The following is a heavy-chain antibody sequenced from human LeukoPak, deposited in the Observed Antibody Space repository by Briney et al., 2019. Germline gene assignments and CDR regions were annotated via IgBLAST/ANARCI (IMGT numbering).Heavy chain of an antibody. CDR1: GYTFTTFG. CDR3: ASSIAAAGTGAFDI. D-gene: IGHD6-13*01. J-gene: IGHJ3*02. Sequence: ASVKVSCKASGYTFTTFGLSWVRQAPGQGLEWMGWISTYNGNTNYAQKLQGRVTMTTDTSTSTAYMELRSLRSDDTAVYYCASSIAAAGTGAFDIWGQGTMVTVSS. CDR2: ISTYNGNT. V-gene: IGHV1-18*01.